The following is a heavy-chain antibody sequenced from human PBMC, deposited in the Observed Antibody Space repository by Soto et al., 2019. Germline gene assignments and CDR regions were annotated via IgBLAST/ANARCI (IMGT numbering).Heavy chain of an antibody. J-gene: IGHJ4*02. CDR3: ARARRCAHGVCYPFDF. CDR1: GFTFSSFA. CDR2: ISGSGGST. V-gene: IGHV3-23*01. D-gene: IGHD2-8*01. Sequence: GGSLRLSCAASGFTFSSFAMSWVRQAPGKGLDWVSAISGSGGSTYSADSVKGRFTISRDNSKNTLYLQMSSLRAEDTAVYYCARARRCAHGVCYPFDFWGQGNPVTVSS.